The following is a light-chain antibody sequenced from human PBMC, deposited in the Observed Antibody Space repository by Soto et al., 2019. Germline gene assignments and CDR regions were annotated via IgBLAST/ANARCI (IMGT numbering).Light chain of an antibody. V-gene: IGKV3-11*01. CDR3: QQRSNWPPRIT. J-gene: IGKJ5*01. CDR2: DAS. Sequence: EIVLTQSPATLSLSPGERATLSCRASQSVSSFLSWYQQKPGQALRLLIYDASNSATGIPARFSGSGSGTDFTLTISSIEPEDFAVYYCQQRSNWPPRITFGQGTRLEIK. CDR1: QSVSSF.